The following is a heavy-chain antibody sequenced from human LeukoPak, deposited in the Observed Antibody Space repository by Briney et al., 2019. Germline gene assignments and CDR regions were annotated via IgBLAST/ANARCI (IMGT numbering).Heavy chain of an antibody. V-gene: IGHV5-51*01. CDR3: ARVTPIKIFDY. CDR1: GYTFTDFW. D-gene: IGHD2-21*02. J-gene: IGHJ4*02. CDR2: IYPGDPDT. Sequence: GESLKISCKASGYTFTDFWIGWVRQMPGKGLEWMGIIYPGDPDTRYSPSFEGQVTISADKSIATAYLQWSSLKASDTATYFCARVTPIKIFDYWGQGSLVTVSS.